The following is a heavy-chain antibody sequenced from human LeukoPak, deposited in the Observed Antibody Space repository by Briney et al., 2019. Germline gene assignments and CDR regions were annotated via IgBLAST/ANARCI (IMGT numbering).Heavy chain of an antibody. V-gene: IGHV3-11*04. D-gene: IGHD6-13*01. CDR2: ISGSGSVT. CDR1: GFSFSDYY. J-gene: IGHJ6*03. CDR3: ARGAGYYYYYMDV. Sequence: SGGSLRLSCATSGFSFSDYYLNWIRQAPGKGLEWVACISGSGSVTYYADSVKGRFTISRDNAARSLFLRMNSLRAEDTAIYYCARGAGYYYYYMDVWGKGTTVTVSS.